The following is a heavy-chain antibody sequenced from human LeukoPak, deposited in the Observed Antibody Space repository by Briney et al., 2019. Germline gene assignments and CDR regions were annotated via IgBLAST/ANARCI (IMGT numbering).Heavy chain of an antibody. CDR2: ISSNGGST. CDR1: GFTFSSHA. Sequence: GGSLRLSCSASGFTFSSHAMHWVRQAPGKGLEYVSAISSNGGSTFYADSVKGRFTISRDNSKNTMYLQMSSLRAEDMAVYYCVKTIVGATFDNWGQGTLVTVSS. D-gene: IGHD1-26*01. CDR3: VKTIVGATFDN. V-gene: IGHV3-64D*09. J-gene: IGHJ4*02.